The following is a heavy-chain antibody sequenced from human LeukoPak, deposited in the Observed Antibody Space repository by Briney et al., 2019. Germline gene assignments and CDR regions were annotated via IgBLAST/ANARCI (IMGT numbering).Heavy chain of an antibody. D-gene: IGHD3-10*01. Sequence: SGTLSLTCTGSGGSISNYYWSWIRQPPGKGLEWVGDIYYSGSTNYNPSLKSRLTISVDTSKNQFSLKLRSVTAADTAVYYCARDNRFGVGVSYGMDVWGKGTTVTVSS. CDR2: IYYSGST. J-gene: IGHJ6*04. CDR1: GGSISNYY. CDR3: ARDNRFGVGVSYGMDV. V-gene: IGHV4-59*01.